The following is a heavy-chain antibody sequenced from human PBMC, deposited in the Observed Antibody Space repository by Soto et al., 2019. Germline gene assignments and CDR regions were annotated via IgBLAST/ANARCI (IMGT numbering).Heavy chain of an antibody. J-gene: IGHJ4*02. Sequence: QVQLVESGGGVVQPGRSLRLSCAASGFTFSSYALHWVRQAPGKGLEWVALISYDGSNKYYADSVKGRFAISRDNSKNTLYLQMNSQSAEDTAVYYCASVFGSGWTLAYWGQGTLVTVPS. CDR2: ISYDGSNK. D-gene: IGHD3-3*01. CDR3: ASVFGSGWTLAY. CDR1: GFTFSSYA. V-gene: IGHV3-30*09.